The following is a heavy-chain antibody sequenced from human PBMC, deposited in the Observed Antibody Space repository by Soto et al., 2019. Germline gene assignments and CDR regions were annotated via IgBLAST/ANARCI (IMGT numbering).Heavy chain of an antibody. Sequence: QVQLQQWGAGLLKPSETLSLTCAVHGGSLSGYFWSWIRQTPGKGLEWIGEISHRGGTNYTPSLMSRVTISLDTYKNQSSLKLASVTAADTAAYYCARGIRPDSWGQGTQVTVSS. D-gene: IGHD4-17*01. J-gene: IGHJ5*01. CDR2: ISHRGGT. V-gene: IGHV4-34*02. CDR3: ARGIRPDS. CDR1: GGSLSGYF.